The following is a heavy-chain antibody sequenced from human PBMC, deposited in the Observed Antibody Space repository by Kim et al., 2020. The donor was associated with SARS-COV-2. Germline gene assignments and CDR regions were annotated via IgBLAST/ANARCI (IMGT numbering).Heavy chain of an antibody. Sequence: SKYYADSVKGRFTISRDNSKNALYLQMNSLRAEDTAVYYCARSEGGLVDYWGQGTLVTVSS. CDR2: SK. CDR3: ARSEGGLVDY. D-gene: IGHD3-16*01. V-gene: IGHV3-53*01. J-gene: IGHJ4*02.